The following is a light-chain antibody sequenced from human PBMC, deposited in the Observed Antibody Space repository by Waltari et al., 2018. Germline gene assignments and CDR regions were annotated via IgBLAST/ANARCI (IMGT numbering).Light chain of an antibody. J-gene: IGKJ1*01. Sequence: EIVLTQSPGTLSLSPGESATLSCRASQSVSRALARYQQTPGQAPRLLSYGAPNRATGIPDRFSGSGSGTDFSLIISRLEPEDFAVYYCQHYVSLPVTFGQGTKVEIK. CDR1: QSVSRA. CDR2: GAP. CDR3: QHYVSLPVT. V-gene: IGKV3-20*01.